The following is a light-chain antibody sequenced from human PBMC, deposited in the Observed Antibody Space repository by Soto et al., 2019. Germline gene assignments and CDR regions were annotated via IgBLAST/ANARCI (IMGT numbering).Light chain of an antibody. CDR1: QSVSNN. CDR3: HQYNNWPPWT. V-gene: IGKV3-15*01. Sequence: EVVMTQSPATLSVSPGERATLSCRASQSVSNNLAWYQQKPGQAPRLLIYGASTRATGIPARFSGSGSGTEFTLTLSSLQSEDFAVYYCHQYNNWPPWTFGQFTKVEI. J-gene: IGKJ1*01. CDR2: GAS.